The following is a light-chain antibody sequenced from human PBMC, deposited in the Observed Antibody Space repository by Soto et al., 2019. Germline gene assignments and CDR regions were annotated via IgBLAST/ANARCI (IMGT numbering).Light chain of an antibody. CDR3: QQYKSYSWT. CDR1: QSISGW. Sequence: DIQMTQSPSTLSASVGDRVTITCRASQSISGWLAWYQQKPGKAPKLLIYDASSLKSGVPSRFSGSGSGTEFTLTISSLQPDDFATYYCQQYKSYSWTFGQGTKVEIK. J-gene: IGKJ1*01. V-gene: IGKV1-5*01. CDR2: DAS.